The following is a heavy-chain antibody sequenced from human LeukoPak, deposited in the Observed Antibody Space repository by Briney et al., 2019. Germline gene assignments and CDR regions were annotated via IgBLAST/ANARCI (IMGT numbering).Heavy chain of an antibody. J-gene: IGHJ4*02. CDR1: GGTFITYA. CDR3: ARPPF. Sequence: ASVTVSSTTSGGTFITYAVSWVRQAPGQGLEWMGGIIPIFGTANYAQKFQGRVTITTDESTSTAYMELSSLRSEDTAVYYCARPPFWGQGTLVTVSS. CDR2: IIPIFGTA. V-gene: IGHV1-69*05.